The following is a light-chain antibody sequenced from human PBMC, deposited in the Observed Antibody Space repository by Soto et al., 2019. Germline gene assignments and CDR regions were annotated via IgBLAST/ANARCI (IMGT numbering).Light chain of an antibody. J-gene: IGKJ3*01. CDR2: GAS. Sequence: EIVLTQSPGTLSLSPGERATLSCRASQSVRSSYLAWYQQKPGQAPRLLIYGASTRATGFPDRFRGSGSGTDFTLTISRLEPEDFAVYHCLQYGSSPPTFGPGTKVDIK. V-gene: IGKV3-20*01. CDR1: QSVRSSY. CDR3: LQYGSSPPT.